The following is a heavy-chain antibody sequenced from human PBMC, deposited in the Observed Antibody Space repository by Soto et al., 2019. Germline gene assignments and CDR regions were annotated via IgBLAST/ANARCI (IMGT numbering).Heavy chain of an antibody. Sequence: TLSLACTVSGFSISIIIYYFCLVRHPPVNGLEFFGSIYYSLITYYNPSLKSRVTISVDTSKNQFSLKLSSVTAADTAVYYCSRHAHPTRTYFDWRTYPIHHKYYYDMDVWGQG. CDR1: GFSISIIIYY. V-gene: IGHV4-39*01. J-gene: IGHJ6*02. D-gene: IGHD3-9*01. CDR3: SRHAHPTRTYFDWRTYPIHHKYYYDMDV. CDR2: IYYSLIT.